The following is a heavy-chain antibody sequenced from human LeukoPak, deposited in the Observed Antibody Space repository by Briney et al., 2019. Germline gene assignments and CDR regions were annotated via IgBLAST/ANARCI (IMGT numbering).Heavy chain of an antibody. D-gene: IGHD3-10*01. CDR2: IGVSGSPT. CDR1: GFSFSYYS. CDR3: ARNAWKSSDSGRGRMDV. Sequence: PGGSLRLSCAASGFSFSYYSMTWARQASGKGLEWISYIGVSGSPTYYADSVKARFTISRDDAKNSLYLQMNSLRAEDTAVYYCARNAWKSSDSGRGRMDVWGQGTTVTVSS. V-gene: IGHV3-48*01. J-gene: IGHJ6*02.